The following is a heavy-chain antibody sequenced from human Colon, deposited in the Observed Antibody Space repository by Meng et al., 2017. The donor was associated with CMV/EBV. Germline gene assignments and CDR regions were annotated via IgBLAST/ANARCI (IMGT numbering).Heavy chain of an antibody. CDR1: GFTFSNAW. D-gene: IGHD1-26*01. V-gene: IGHV3-20*04. J-gene: IGHJ4*02. CDR2: INWNGKTA. CDR3: ARAGHSGSYLPGLFDY. Sequence: GESLKISCAASGFTFSNAWMSWVRQAPGKGLEWVSTINWNGKTAGHADSVQGRFTISRDNARNSLYLEMNFLRAEDTAFYYCARAGHSGSYLPGLFDYWGQGALVTVSS.